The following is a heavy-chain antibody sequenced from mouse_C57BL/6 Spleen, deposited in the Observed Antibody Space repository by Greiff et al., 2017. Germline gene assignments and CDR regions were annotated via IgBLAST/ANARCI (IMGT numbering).Heavy chain of an antibody. Sequence: VQLQQSGAELVRPGTSVKVSCKASGYAFTNYLIEWVKQRPGQGLEWIGVINPGSGGTNYNEKFKGKATLAAAKPSSTAYMQLSSLTSEDSAVYFCARGNSYYFDYWGQGTTLTVSS. CDR3: ARGNSYYFDY. J-gene: IGHJ2*01. CDR1: GYAFTNYL. V-gene: IGHV1-54*01. D-gene: IGHD2-1*01. CDR2: INPGSGGT.